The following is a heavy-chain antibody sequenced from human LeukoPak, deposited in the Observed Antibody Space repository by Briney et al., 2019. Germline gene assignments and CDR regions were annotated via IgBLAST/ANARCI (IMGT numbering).Heavy chain of an antibody. J-gene: IGHJ5*02. V-gene: IGHV4-34*01. CDR1: GGSISSYY. Sequence: SETLSLTCTVSGGSISSYYWSWIRQPPGKGLEWIGEINHSGSTNYNPSLKSRVTISVDTSKNQFSLKLSSVTAADTAVYYCARDTPTYYDFWSGYYGWGANWFDPWGQGTLVTVSS. CDR3: ARDTPTYYDFWSGYYGWGANWFDP. CDR2: INHSGST. D-gene: IGHD3-3*01.